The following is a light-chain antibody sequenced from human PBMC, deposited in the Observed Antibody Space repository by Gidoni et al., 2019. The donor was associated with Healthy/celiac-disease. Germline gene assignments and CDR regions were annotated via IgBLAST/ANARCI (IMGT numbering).Light chain of an antibody. V-gene: IGLV2-23*02. CDR1: SSDVGSYNL. CDR3: CSYAGSSTVV. J-gene: IGLJ1*01. CDR2: EVS. Sequence: QSALTQPASVSGSPGQSITIACTGTSSDVGSYNLVSWYQQHPGKAPKRMIYEVSKRPSGVSNRFSGSKSGNTASLTISGLQAEDEADYYCCSYAGSSTVVVGTGTKVTVL.